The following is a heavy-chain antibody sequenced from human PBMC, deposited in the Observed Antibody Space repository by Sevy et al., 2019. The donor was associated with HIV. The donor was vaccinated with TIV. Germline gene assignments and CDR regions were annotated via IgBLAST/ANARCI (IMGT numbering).Heavy chain of an antibody. D-gene: IGHD3-22*01. CDR1: GGTFSSYA. CDR2: IIPIFGTA. CDR3: ARDLYYYDSSGQMDDAFDI. Sequence: ASMKVSCKASGGTFSSYAISWVRQAPGQGLEWMGGIIPIFGTANYAQKFQGRVTITADESTSTAYMELSSLRSEDTAVYYCARDLYYYDSSGQMDDAFDIWGQGTMVTVSS. V-gene: IGHV1-69*13. J-gene: IGHJ3*02.